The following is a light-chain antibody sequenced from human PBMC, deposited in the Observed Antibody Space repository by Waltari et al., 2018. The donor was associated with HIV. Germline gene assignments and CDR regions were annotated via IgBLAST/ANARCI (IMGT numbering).Light chain of an antibody. CDR1: SLRSYY. V-gene: IGLV3-19*01. CDR3: HSRDSSGSHVV. Sequence: SSELTQDPSVSVALGQTVRITCQGDSLRSYYASWYKKKSGQAPVVVCFGRNYRPSGIPARFSGSSSGNTATLTITGAQADDEADYYCHSRDSSGSHVVFGGGTKVTVL. J-gene: IGLJ2*01. CDR2: GRN.